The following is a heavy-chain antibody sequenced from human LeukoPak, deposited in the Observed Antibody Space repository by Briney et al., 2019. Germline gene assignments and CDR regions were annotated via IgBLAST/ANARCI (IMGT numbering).Heavy chain of an antibody. J-gene: IGHJ4*02. Sequence: GGSLRLSCAASGLTVSSNYMSWVRQAPGKGLEWVSLIYSGSSTYYADSAKGRFTISRDKSKNTLYLQMSSLRAEDTAVYYCAVVVVTAIHAYWGQGTLVTVSS. CDR3: AVVVVTAIHAY. V-gene: IGHV3-66*01. CDR2: IYSGSST. CDR1: GLTVSSNY. D-gene: IGHD2-21*02.